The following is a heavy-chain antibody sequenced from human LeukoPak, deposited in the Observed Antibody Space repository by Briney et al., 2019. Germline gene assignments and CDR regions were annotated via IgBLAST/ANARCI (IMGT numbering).Heavy chain of an antibody. J-gene: IGHJ5*02. CDR1: GGTFSSYA. CDR2: IIPIFGTA. D-gene: IGHD3-10*01. V-gene: IGHV1-69*01. CDR3: ARDLDRAYYGSGGHWFDP. Sequence: SVKVSCKASGGTFSSYAISWVRQAPGQGLEWMGGIIPIFGTANYAQKFQGRVTLTADESTSTAYMELSSLRSEDTAVYYCARDLDRAYYGSGGHWFDPWGEGTLVTVSS.